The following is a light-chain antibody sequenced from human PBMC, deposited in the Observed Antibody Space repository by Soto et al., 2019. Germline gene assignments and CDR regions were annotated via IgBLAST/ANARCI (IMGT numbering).Light chain of an antibody. Sequence: QSVLTQPPSASGTPGQRVTMSCSGSGSNIGPNYVYWFQQFPGTAPKLLIYNNDQRPSGVPDRFSGSKSGTSASLGISGLRSEDEADHYCAAWDDSLSGRVFGGGTKVTVL. J-gene: IGLJ3*02. CDR2: NND. CDR3: AAWDDSLSGRV. V-gene: IGLV1-47*02. CDR1: GSNIGPNY.